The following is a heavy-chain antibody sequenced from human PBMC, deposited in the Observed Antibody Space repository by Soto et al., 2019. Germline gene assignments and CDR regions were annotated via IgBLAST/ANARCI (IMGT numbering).Heavy chain of an antibody. CDR3: DHSLLGYYYDSSGSKCFDS. V-gene: IGHV2-5*02. D-gene: IGHD3-22*01. CDR1: GFSLSTSGVG. CDR2: IYWDDDK. J-gene: IGHJ5*01. Sequence: SGPTLVNPTQTLTLTCTFSGFSLSTSGVGVGWIRQPPGKALEWLALIYWDDDKRYSPSLKSRLTTTKDTSKNQVVLTMTNMDPVDTATYCCDHSLLGYYYDSSGSKCFDSWGQGTLVTVSS.